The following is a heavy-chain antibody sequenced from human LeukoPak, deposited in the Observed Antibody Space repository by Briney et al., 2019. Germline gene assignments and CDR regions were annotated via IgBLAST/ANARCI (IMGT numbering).Heavy chain of an antibody. V-gene: IGHV3-30*02. J-gene: IGHJ4*02. D-gene: IGHD1-26*01. CDR1: GFTFSSYG. CDR3: AKSTKSSGSYVGFDY. CDR2: IRYDGSNK. Sequence: GGSLRLSCAASGFTFSSYGMHWVRQAPGKGLEWVAFIRYDGSNKYYADSVKGRFTISRDNSKNTLYLQMNSLRAEDTAVYYCAKSTKSSGSYVGFDYWGQGTLVTVSS.